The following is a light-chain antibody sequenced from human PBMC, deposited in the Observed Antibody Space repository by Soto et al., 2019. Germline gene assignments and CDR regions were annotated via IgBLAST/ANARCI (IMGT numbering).Light chain of an antibody. CDR1: NSDVGGYNY. CDR3: SSYTSSSVV. CDR2: DVS. Sequence: QAVLTQPSSLSWSPGQSITISRPGTNSDVGGYNYVSWYQQHPGKAPKLMIYDVSNRPSGVSNRFSGSKSGNTASLTISGLQAEDEADYYCSSYTSSSVVFGTGTKVTVL. J-gene: IGLJ1*01. V-gene: IGLV2-14*01.